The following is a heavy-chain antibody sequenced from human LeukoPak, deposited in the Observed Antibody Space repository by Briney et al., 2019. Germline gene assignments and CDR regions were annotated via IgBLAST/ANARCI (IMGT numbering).Heavy chain of an antibody. CDR1: GDSVSSNSAA. D-gene: IGHD3-22*01. CDR3: ARETYDSSGYYYGGEFDP. J-gene: IGHJ5*02. Sequence: SQTLSLTCAISGDSVSSNSAAWNWIRQSPSRGLEWLGRTYYRSKWYNDYAVSVKSRITINPDTSKNQFSLQLNSVTPEDTAVYYCARETYDSSGYYYGGEFDPWGQGTLVTVSS. V-gene: IGHV6-1*01. CDR2: TYYRSKWYN.